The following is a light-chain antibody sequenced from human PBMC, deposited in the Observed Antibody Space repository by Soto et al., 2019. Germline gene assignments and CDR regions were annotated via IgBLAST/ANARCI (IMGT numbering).Light chain of an antibody. CDR2: DAS. Sequence: DIQMTQSPSTLSASVGDRVTITCRASQSISTWLAWYQQKPGQAPKFLIHDASSLESGVPTRFSGSGSGTEFTLTINSLQPEDFATYYCQQYNSYGTFGQGTKVEIK. V-gene: IGKV1-5*01. CDR3: QQYNSYGT. J-gene: IGKJ1*01. CDR1: QSISTW.